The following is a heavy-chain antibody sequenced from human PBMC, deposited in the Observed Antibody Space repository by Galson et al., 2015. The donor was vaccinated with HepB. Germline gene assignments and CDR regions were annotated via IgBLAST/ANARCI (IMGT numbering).Heavy chain of an antibody. CDR2: IGGSGHSP. Sequence: SLRLSCAASGFTFSNYAMSWIRQAPGKGPEWVSAIGGSGHSPLYADSVKGRFTISRDNSKSTLYLQMNSLRAEDTAVYYCAKNGYPYFDYWGQGTLVTVSS. CDR1: GFTFSNYA. CDR3: AKNGYPYFDY. D-gene: IGHD3-22*01. J-gene: IGHJ4*02. V-gene: IGHV3-23*01.